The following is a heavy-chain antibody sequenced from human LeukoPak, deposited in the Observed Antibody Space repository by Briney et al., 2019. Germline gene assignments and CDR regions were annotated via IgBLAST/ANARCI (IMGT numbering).Heavy chain of an antibody. CDR3: ARDLGFMGGYYPHFDY. D-gene: IGHD3-22*01. V-gene: IGHV3-48*01. CDR1: GLTFSSYS. Sequence: GGSLRLSCAASGLTFSSYSMNWVRQAPGKGLEWVSYISSSSSTIYHADSVKGRFTISRDNAKNSLYLQMNSLRTEDTAVYYCARDLGFMGGYYPHFDYWGQGTLVTVSS. CDR2: ISSSSSTI. J-gene: IGHJ4*02.